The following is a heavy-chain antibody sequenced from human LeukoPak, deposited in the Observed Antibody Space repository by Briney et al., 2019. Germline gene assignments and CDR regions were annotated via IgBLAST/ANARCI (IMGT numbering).Heavy chain of an antibody. CDR2: ISGSGGST. V-gene: IGHV3-23*01. D-gene: IGHD3-9*01. CDR1: GFTFSTYA. J-gene: IGHJ4*02. Sequence: PGGSLRLSCAASGFTFSTYAVNWVRQAPGRGLEWVSTISGSGGSTYYADSVKGWFTISRDNSKNTLYLQMNSLRAEDTAVYYCARGRGEIRYFDWLRALGVLDYWGQGTLVTVSS. CDR3: ARGRGEIRYFDWLRALGVLDY.